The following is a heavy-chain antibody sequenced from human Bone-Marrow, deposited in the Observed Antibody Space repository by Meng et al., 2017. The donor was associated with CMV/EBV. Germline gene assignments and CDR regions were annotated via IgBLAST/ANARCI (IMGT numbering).Heavy chain of an antibody. CDR3: ARDRTYYYDSSGYFDYGMDV. Sequence: GGSLRLSCAASGFTFSSYSMNWVRKAPGKGLEWVSSISSSSSYIYYADSVKGRFTISRDNAKNSLYLQMNSPRAEDTAVYYCARDRTYYYDSSGYFDYGMDVWGQGTTVTVSS. CDR2: ISSSSSYI. V-gene: IGHV3-21*01. J-gene: IGHJ6*02. CDR1: GFTFSSYS. D-gene: IGHD3-22*01.